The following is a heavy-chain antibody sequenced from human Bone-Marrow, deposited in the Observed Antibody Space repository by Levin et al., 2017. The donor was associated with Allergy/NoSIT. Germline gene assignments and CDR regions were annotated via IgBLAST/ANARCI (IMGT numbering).Heavy chain of an antibody. V-gene: IGHV3-30*18. CDR2: ISYDGSNK. CDR3: AKDPRGRITIFGVVIIYLDY. D-gene: IGHD3-3*01. CDR1: GFTFSSYG. Sequence: GESLKISCAASGFTFSSYGMHWVRQAPGKGLEWVAVISYDGSNKYYADSVKGRFTISRDNSKNTLYLQMNSLRAEDTAVYYCAKDPRGRITIFGVVIIYLDYWGQGTLVTVSS. J-gene: IGHJ4*02.